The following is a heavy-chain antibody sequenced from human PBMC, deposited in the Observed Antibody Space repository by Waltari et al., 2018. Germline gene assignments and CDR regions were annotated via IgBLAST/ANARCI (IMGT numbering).Heavy chain of an antibody. CDR3: ARESRQYYDFWSGYYVGY. Sequence: QVQLVESGGGVVQPGRSLRLSCAASGFTFSSYAMHWVRQAPGKGLEWVAVISYDGSNKYYADSVKGRFTIARDNSKNTLYLQMNSLRAEDTAVYYCARESRQYYDFWSGYYVGYWGQGTLVTVSS. D-gene: IGHD3-3*01. CDR1: GFTFSSYA. J-gene: IGHJ4*02. V-gene: IGHV3-30*01. CDR2: ISYDGSNK.